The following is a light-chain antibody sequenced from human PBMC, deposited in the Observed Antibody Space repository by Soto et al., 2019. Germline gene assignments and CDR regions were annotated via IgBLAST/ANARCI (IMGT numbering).Light chain of an antibody. J-gene: IGKJ1*01. CDR1: QGISNY. CDR2: AAS. Sequence: DIQVTQSPSSLSASVGDGVTITCRASQGISNYLAWYQQKPGKVPKLLIYAASTLQSGVPYRFSGSGSGTDFTLTISSLQPEDVATYYCQKYNSAPWTXGQGTKVDIK. CDR3: QKYNSAPWT. V-gene: IGKV1-27*01.